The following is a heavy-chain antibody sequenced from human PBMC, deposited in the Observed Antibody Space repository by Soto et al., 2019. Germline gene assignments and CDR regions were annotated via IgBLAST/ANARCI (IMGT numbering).Heavy chain of an antibody. CDR1: GGSISSHY. D-gene: IGHD3-10*01. V-gene: IGHV4-59*11. CDR3: ARELFGRSVWFDP. Sequence: PSETLSLTCTVSGGSISSHYWSWIRQPPGKGLEWIGYIYYSGSTNYNPSLKSRVTISVDTSKNQFSLKLSSVTAADTAAYYCARELFGRSVWFDPWGQGTLVTSPQ. CDR2: IYYSGST. J-gene: IGHJ5*02.